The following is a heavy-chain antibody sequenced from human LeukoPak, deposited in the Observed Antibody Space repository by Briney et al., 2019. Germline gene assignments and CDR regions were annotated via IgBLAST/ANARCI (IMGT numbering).Heavy chain of an antibody. CDR3: ARRIVGATTTFSPIPRSDWFDP. J-gene: IGHJ5*02. D-gene: IGHD1-26*01. CDR1: GYTFTSYG. Sequence: GASVKVSCKASGYTFTSYGISWVRQAPGQGLEWMGWISAYNGNTNYAQKLQGRVTMTTDTSTSTAHMELRSLRSDDTAVYYCARRIVGATTTFSPIPRSDWFDPWGQGTLVTVSS. CDR2: ISAYNGNT. V-gene: IGHV1-18*01.